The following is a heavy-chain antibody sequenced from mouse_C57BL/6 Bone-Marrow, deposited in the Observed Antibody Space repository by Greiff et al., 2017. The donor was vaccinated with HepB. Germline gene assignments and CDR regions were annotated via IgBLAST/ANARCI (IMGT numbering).Heavy chain of an antibody. CDR1: GYTFTSYW. Sequence: VQLQQPGAELVKPGASVKLSCKASGYTFTSYWMQWVKQRPGQGLEWIGEIDPSDSYTNYNQKFKGKATLTVDTSSSTAYMQLSSLTSEDSAVYYCARSVEGFAYWGQGTLVTVSA. CDR3: ARSVEGFAY. CDR2: IDPSDSYT. V-gene: IGHV1-50*01. J-gene: IGHJ3*01.